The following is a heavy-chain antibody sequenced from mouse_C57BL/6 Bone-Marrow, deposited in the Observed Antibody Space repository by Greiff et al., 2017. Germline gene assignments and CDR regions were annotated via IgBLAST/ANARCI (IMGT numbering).Heavy chain of an antibody. CDR2: IWTGGGT. Sequence: VKLVESGPGLVAPSQSLSITCTVSGFSLTSYAISWVRQPPGKGLEWLGVIWTGGGTNYNSALKSRLSISKDNSKSQVFLKMNSLQTDDTARDYCARGDYGSTDWYFDVWGTGTTVTVSS. J-gene: IGHJ1*03. D-gene: IGHD1-1*01. CDR3: ARGDYGSTDWYFDV. V-gene: IGHV2-9-1*01. CDR1: GFSLTSYA.